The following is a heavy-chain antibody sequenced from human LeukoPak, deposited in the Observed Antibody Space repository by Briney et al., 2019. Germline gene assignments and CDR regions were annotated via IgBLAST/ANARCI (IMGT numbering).Heavy chain of an antibody. D-gene: IGHD5-12*01. Sequence: PSGTLSLTCAVYGGPFSGYYWTWIRQPPGKGLEWIGEINQGGTTNYNPSLRSRVTILIDTSRSQFSLRLSSVTAADTAVYYCARGRLFSGYRGNVGHEDFDYWGQGSLVTVSS. CDR3: ARGRLFSGYRGNVGHEDFDY. CDR1: GGPFSGYY. J-gene: IGHJ4*02. V-gene: IGHV4-34*01. CDR2: INQGGTT.